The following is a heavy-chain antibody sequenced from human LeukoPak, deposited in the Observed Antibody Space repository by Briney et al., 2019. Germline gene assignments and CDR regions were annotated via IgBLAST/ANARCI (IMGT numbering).Heavy chain of an antibody. D-gene: IGHD6-19*01. CDR1: GYTFTSYG. CDR2: ISAYNGNT. V-gene: IGHV1-18*01. Sequence: GASVKVSCKASGYTFTSYGISWVRQAPGQGPEWMGWISAYNGNTNYAQKLQGRVTMTTDTSTSTAYMELRSLRSDDTAVYYCARDRGSIAVAGTVYWGQGTLVTVSS. J-gene: IGHJ4*02. CDR3: ARDRGSIAVAGTVY.